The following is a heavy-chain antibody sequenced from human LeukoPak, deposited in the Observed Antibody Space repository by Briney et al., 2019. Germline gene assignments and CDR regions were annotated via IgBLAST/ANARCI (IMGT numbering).Heavy chain of an antibody. J-gene: IGHJ6*03. CDR3: ARDHMAVYYYYYMDV. D-gene: IGHD5-24*01. CDR1: GFTFSSYW. Sequence: PGGSLRLSCAASGFTFSSYWMHWVRQAPGKGLVWVSRINSDGSSTSYADSVKGRFTISRDNAKNTLYLQMNSLRAEDMAVYYCARDHMAVYYYYYMDVWGKGTTVTVSS. V-gene: IGHV3-74*01. CDR2: INSDGSST.